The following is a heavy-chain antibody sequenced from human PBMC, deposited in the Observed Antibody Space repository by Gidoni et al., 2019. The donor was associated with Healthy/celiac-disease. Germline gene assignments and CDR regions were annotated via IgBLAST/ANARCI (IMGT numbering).Heavy chain of an antibody. J-gene: IGHJ4*02. CDR3: AREGITYYYDSSGYGHFDY. CDR2: IWYDGSNK. D-gene: IGHD3-22*01. CDR1: GFTFSSYG. Sequence: QVQLVESGGGVVQPGRSLRLSCAASGFTFSSYGMHWVRQAPGKGLEWVEVIWYDGSNKYYADSVKGRFTISRDNSKNTLYLQMNSLRAEDTAVYYCAREGITYYYDSSGYGHFDYWGQGTLVTVSS. V-gene: IGHV3-33*01.